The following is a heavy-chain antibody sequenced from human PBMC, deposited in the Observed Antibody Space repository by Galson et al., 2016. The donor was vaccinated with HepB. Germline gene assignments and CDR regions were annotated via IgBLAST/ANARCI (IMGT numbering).Heavy chain of an antibody. CDR2: ISGGGGST. Sequence: SLRLSCAASGFTFNNYAMSWVRQAPGKGLEWVSAISGGGGSTYYANSVQGRFTISRDNSKNTLYLQMNSLRAEDTALYYCAKYLDYYDSSGVDYWGQGPLVTVSS. D-gene: IGHD3-22*01. J-gene: IGHJ4*02. CDR1: GFTFNNYA. CDR3: AKYLDYYDSSGVDY. V-gene: IGHV3-23*01.